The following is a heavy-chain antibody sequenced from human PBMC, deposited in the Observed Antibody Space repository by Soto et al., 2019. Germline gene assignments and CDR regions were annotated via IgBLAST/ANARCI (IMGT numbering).Heavy chain of an antibody. J-gene: IGHJ4*02. Sequence: SETLSLTCTVSGGSISSGGYYWSWIRQHPGKGLEWIGYIYYSGSTYYNPSLKSRVTISVDTSKNQFSLKLSSVTAADTAVYYCARDNRYDXXSXXIXXXXXXYXXXGTLVTV. CDR1: GGSISSGGYY. V-gene: IGHV4-31*03. CDR2: IYYSGST. D-gene: IGHD3-3*01. CDR3: ARDNRYDXXSXXIXXXXXXY.